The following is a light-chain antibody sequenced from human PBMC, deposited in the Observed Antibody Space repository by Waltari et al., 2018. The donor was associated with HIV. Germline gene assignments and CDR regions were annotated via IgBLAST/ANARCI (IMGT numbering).Light chain of an antibody. J-gene: IGKJ1*01. Sequence: DVVMTQSPAALVGFLRERVTINSKSSPTILSNSNKKNYLAWYQQRPGQPPKLLVYWASTQESGVPARFSGSGSATDFTLTISNLQAEDAAIYYCQQYYRTPPAFGQGTKVEI. CDR1: PTILSNSNKKNY. CDR3: QQYYRTPPA. V-gene: IGKV4-1*01. CDR2: WAS.